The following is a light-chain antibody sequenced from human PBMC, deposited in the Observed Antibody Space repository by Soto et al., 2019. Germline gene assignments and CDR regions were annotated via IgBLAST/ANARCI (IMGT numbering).Light chain of an antibody. CDR1: QNITTY. Sequence: AIRMTQSPSSLSASTRDRVTITCRASQNITTYLAWYQQSPGKAPKLLIYGASPLQSGVPSRFSAFGSGTDFSLTINSLQSEDFATYFCQQYNTYPYTFGQGTNLDIK. CDR3: QQYNTYPYT. V-gene: IGKV1-8*01. J-gene: IGKJ2*01. CDR2: GAS.